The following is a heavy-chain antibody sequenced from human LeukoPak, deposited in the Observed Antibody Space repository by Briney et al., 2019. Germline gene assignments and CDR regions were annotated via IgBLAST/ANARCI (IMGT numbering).Heavy chain of an antibody. CDR1: GFSFSGSA. V-gene: IGHV3-30*04. D-gene: IGHD3-10*01. J-gene: IGHJ4*02. CDR2: ISSDGKTE. Sequence: GGSLKLSCAASGFSFSGSAIHWVRQAPGKGREWVAVISSDGKTEIYAVSVRGRFTISRDNSKGTHYLQMNSLRSEDTAVYYCAKAQPTLISRSFDCWGQGALVTVSS. CDR3: AKAQPTLISRSFDC.